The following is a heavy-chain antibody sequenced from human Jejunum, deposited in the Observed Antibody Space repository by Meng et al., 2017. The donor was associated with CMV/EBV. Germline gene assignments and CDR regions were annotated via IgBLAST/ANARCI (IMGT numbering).Heavy chain of an antibody. J-gene: IGHJ6*02. V-gene: IGHV4-61*01. CDR1: GGSVSSGSDY. Sequence: SGGSVSSGSDYWSRIRQPPGKGLEWIGYIYYSGSTRYNPSLKSRVTMSVDTSKNQFSLKLSSVTAADTAVYYCARRYPNYYYGMDVWGQGTTVTVSS. D-gene: IGHD3-9*01. CDR2: IYYSGST. CDR3: ARRYPNYYYGMDV.